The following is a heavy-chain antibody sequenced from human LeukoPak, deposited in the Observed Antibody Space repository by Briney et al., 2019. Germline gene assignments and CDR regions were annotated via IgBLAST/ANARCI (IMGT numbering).Heavy chain of an antibody. J-gene: IGHJ4*02. CDR1: GYTFTSYG. V-gene: IGHV1-18*01. Sequence: ASLKVSCAASGYTFTSYGISWVRHAPGQGLEWMGWISAYNGNTNYAQKLQGRVTMTTDTSTSTAYMELRSLRSDDTAVYYCARDRLPDYYDSSGHIDYWGQGTLVTVSS. CDR3: ARDRLPDYYDSSGHIDY. CDR2: ISAYNGNT. D-gene: IGHD3-22*01.